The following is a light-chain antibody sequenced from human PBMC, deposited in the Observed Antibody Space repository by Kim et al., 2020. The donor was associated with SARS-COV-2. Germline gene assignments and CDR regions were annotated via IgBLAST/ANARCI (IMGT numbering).Light chain of an antibody. Sequence: DIQMTQSPSSLSASVGDRVTITCRASQSISSYLNWYQQKPGKAPKLLIYAPSSLQSGVPSRFSGSGSGTDFTLTISSLQPEDFATYYCQQSYSTPPYTFGQGTKLEI. CDR3: QQSYSTPPYT. CDR2: APS. V-gene: IGKV1-39*01. CDR1: QSISSY. J-gene: IGKJ2*01.